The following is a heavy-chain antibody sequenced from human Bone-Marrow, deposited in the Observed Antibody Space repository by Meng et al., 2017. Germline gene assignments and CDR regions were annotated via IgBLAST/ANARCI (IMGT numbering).Heavy chain of an antibody. CDR1: GFTFSSFA. CDR2: KSNDGSNK. J-gene: IGHJ4*02. Sequence: QKQLVGAGGGVVQPGWSLIRSCAAAGFTFSSFAMHWVRQAPGKGLEWVAVKSNDGSNKHYADSLKGRFTISRDNSKNILYLQMNSLRADDTALYYCARQDPPFDYWGQGTLVTVSS. CDR3: ARQDPPFDY. V-gene: IGHV3-30*03.